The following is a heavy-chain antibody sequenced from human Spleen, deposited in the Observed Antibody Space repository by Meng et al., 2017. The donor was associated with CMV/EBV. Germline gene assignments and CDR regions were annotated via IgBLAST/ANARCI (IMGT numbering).Heavy chain of an antibody. J-gene: IGHJ4*02. CDR3: AKESGAVSGSFDS. CDR2: INPSSSRT. CDR1: VYTFTGYY. Sequence: SVKVSCKASVYTFTGYYMHWVRQAPGQGLEWMGIINPSSSRTTYAQKFQGRATMPRDTPTSTVYMELSSLRSDDTAVYLCAKESGAVSGSFDSWGQGTLVTVSS. D-gene: IGHD6-19*01. V-gene: IGHV1-46*01.